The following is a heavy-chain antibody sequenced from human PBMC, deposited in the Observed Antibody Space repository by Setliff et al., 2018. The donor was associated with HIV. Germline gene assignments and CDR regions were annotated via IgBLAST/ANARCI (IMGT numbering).Heavy chain of an antibody. CDR3: ARGGLGFLDWCLPDS. J-gene: IGHJ4*02. CDR2: ISGLTGEV. Sequence: KVSCKASGYDFSSYSMMWVRQTPGQGLEWLGWISGLTGEVRLAKEFQGRVTLTTSAYTAYMELKSLGSEDRGVYYCARGGLGFLDWCLPDSWGQGTLVTVSS. V-gene: IGHV1-18*04. CDR1: GYDFSSYS. D-gene: IGHD2-21*02.